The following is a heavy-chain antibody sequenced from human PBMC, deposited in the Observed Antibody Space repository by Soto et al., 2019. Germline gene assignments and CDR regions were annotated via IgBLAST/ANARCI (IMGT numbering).Heavy chain of an antibody. Sequence: QVQLQQWGAGLLKPSENLSLTCAVYGGSFSGYYWSWIRQPPGKGLEWIGEINHSGSTNYNPSLKSRVTISVDTSKNQFSLKLSSVTAADTAVYYCARGRMITFGGVIVIRPYYFDYWGQGTLVTVSS. CDR1: GGSFSGYY. D-gene: IGHD3-16*02. J-gene: IGHJ4*02. V-gene: IGHV4-34*01. CDR2: INHSGST. CDR3: ARGRMITFGGVIVIRPYYFDY.